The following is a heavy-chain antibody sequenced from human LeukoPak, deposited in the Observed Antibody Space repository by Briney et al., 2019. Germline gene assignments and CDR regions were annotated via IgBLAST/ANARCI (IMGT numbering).Heavy chain of an antibody. J-gene: IGHJ5*01. V-gene: IGHV3-7*05. CDR1: GFTFSNYW. CDR2: IKTDGSET. Sequence: GGSLRLSCAASGFTFSNYWMNWVRQAPGKGLEWVANIKTDGSETYYVDSVKGRFTISRDKAKTSVYLQMNSLRAEDTAIYYCARTGKFDSWGQGTMVSV. CDR3: ARTGKFDS.